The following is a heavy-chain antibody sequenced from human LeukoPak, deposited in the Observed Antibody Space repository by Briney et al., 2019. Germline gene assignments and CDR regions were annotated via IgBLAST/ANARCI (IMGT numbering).Heavy chain of an antibody. Sequence: GGPLRLSCAASGFTFSGYSMNWVRQAPGKGLEWVSYISSSSSPIYYADSVKGRFTISRDNAKNSLYLQMNSLRAEDTAVYYCAKEGGDYVWGSYRFDYWGQGTLVTVSS. CDR1: GFTFSGYS. CDR2: ISSSSSPI. J-gene: IGHJ4*02. V-gene: IGHV3-48*04. CDR3: AKEGGDYVWGSYRFDY. D-gene: IGHD3-16*02.